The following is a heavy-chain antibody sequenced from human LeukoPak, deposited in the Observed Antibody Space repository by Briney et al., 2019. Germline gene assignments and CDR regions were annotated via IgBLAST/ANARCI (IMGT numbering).Heavy chain of an antibody. CDR1: GFTFSSYS. CDR3: ASPLEGDNWFDP. J-gene: IGHJ5*02. Sequence: PGGSLRLSCAASGFTFSSYSMNWVRQAPGKGLEWVSSISSSSSYIYYADSVKGRFTISRDNAKNSLYLQMNSLRAEDTAVYYCASPLEGDNWFDPWGQGTLVTVSS. V-gene: IGHV3-21*01. CDR2: ISSSSSYI.